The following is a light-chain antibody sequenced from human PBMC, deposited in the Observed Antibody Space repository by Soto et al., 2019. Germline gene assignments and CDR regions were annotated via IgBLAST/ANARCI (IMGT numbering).Light chain of an antibody. CDR1: QSVSSY. Sequence: EIVLTQSPATLSLSPGERATLSCRASQSVSSYFAWYQQNPGQAPRLLIYDASSRATGIPARYSGSGSGTDFTLTISTLEHEDFGLYYSQLRRDWSLTFGQETKVEIK. CDR2: DAS. CDR3: QLRRDWSLT. J-gene: IGKJ1*01. V-gene: IGKV3-11*01.